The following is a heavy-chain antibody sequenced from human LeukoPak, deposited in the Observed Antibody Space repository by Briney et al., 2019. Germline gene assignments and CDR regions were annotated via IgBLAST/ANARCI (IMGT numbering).Heavy chain of an antibody. CDR2: IYYSGST. V-gene: IGHV4-59*02. CDR1: GFTVGSNY. J-gene: IGHJ4*02. Sequence: GSLRLSCAASGFTVGSNYMSWVRQPPGKGLEWIGSIYYSGSTFYNPSLKSRLTISIDRTKPQFSLSLSSVTAADTAIYYCARVYGDYSTVAFWGQGTLVTVSS. CDR3: ARVYGDYSTVAF. D-gene: IGHD2-15*01.